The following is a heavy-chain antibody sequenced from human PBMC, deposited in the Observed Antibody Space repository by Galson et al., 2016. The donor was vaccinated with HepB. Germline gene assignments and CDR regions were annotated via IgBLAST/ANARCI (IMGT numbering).Heavy chain of an antibody. D-gene: IGHD5-12*01. CDR2: IYNSGST. CDR3: ARGEAWLRSKRPMDV. J-gene: IGHJ6*02. V-gene: IGHV4-31*03. CDR1: GGSISSGVYY. Sequence: TLSLTCTVSGGSISSGVYYWTWIRQHPGKGLEWIGYIYNSGSTYYNPSLKSRVTISVDTSKNQLSLKLTSVTAADTAVYYCARGEAWLRSKRPMDVWGQGTTVTVSS.